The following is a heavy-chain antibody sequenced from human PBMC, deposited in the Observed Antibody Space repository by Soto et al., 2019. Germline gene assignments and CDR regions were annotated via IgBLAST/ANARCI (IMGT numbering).Heavy chain of an antibody. CDR1: GFTFSSYA. V-gene: IGHV3-23*01. CDR3: AKAQLLWFGEFPPDYFDY. D-gene: IGHD3-10*01. CDR2: ISGSGGST. Sequence: EVQLLESGGGLVQPGGSLRLSCAASGFTFSSYAMSWVRQAPGKGLEWGSAISGSGGSTYYADSVKGRFTISRDNSKNTLYLQMNSLRAEDTAVYYCAKAQLLWFGEFPPDYFDYWGQGALVTVSS. J-gene: IGHJ4*02.